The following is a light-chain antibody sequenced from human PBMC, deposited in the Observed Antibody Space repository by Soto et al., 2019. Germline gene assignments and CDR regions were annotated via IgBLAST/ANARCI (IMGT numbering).Light chain of an antibody. CDR3: QQYGNWPRT. CDR2: DVS. CDR1: QSVSSS. J-gene: IGKJ1*01. Sequence: EIVLTQSPATLSLSPVERATLXCMASQSVSSSLAWYQQKPGQAPRLLIYDVSTRATGIPARFSGSGSGTEFTLTISSLQSEDFAVYYCQQYGNWPRTFGQGTKVDIK. V-gene: IGKV3-15*01.